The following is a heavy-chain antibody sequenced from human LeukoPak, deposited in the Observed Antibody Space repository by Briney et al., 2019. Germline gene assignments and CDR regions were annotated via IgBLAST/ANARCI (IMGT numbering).Heavy chain of an antibody. CDR1: GGSIGSYY. J-gene: IGHJ4*02. CDR2: IYSSGST. Sequence: PSETLSLTCTVSGGSIGSYYWSWIRQPPGKGLEWIGYIYSSGSTNYNPSLKSRVTISLDTSKNQFSLKLSSVTAADTAVYYCARGLMMAVAGRGEFHYWGQGTLVTVSS. D-gene: IGHD6-13*01. CDR3: ARGLMMAVAGRGEFHY. V-gene: IGHV4-59*01.